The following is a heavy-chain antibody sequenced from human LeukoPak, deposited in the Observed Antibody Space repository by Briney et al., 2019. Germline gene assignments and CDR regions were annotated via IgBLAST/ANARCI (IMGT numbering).Heavy chain of an antibody. V-gene: IGHV4-59*01. Sequence: SETLSLTRTVPGGSISSYYWSWIRQPPGKGVQWIGYNDYSGSTNYNPSLKSRVTISVETSKNQFSLKLSSVTAADTAVYYCARIHYDFWSGYRSHYYYYYMDVWGKGTTVTVSS. CDR2: NDYSGST. CDR1: GGSISSYY. J-gene: IGHJ6*03. D-gene: IGHD3-3*01. CDR3: ARIHYDFWSGYRSHYYYYYMDV.